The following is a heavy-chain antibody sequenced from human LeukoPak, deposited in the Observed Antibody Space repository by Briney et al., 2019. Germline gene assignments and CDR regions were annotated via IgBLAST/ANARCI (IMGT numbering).Heavy chain of an antibody. D-gene: IGHD3-10*01. CDR1: GYTFTGYY. CDR2: INPNSGGT. CDR3: ARLLEFGEYLDY. Sequence: ASVKVSCKASGYTFTGYYMHWVRQAPGQGLEWMGWINPNSGGTNYAQKFQGRVTMTRDTSISTAYMELSRLRSDDTAVYYCARLLEFGEYLDYWGQGTLVTVSS. V-gene: IGHV1-2*02. J-gene: IGHJ4*02.